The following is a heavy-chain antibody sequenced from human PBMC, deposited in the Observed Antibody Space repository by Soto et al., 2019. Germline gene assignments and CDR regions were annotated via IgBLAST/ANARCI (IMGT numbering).Heavy chain of an antibody. Sequence: PSETLSLTCAVYGGSFSGYYWSWIRQPPGKGLEWIGEINHSGSTNYNPSLKSRVTISVDTSKNQFPLKLSSVTAADTAVYYCARDTPPPIVVVVAAKRGHDAFDIWGQGTMVTVSS. J-gene: IGHJ3*02. CDR3: ARDTPPPIVVVVAAKRGHDAFDI. CDR1: GGSFSGYY. V-gene: IGHV4-34*01. CDR2: INHSGST. D-gene: IGHD2-15*01.